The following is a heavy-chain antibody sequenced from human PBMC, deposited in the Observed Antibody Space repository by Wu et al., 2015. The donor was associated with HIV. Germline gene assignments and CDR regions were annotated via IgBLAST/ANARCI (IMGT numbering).Heavy chain of an antibody. V-gene: IGHV1-24*01. J-gene: IGHJ4*02. Sequence: QVQLVQSGAEVKKPGASVKVSCKVSGHTLTDVPVHWVRQAPGKGLEWMGGFDPEDVKTIYAQRFQGRVTMTADTSTDTAYMELTRLTPEDTAIYYCATSLEVSGFDYWGQGSLVTVSS. CDR2: FDPEDVKT. D-gene: IGHD3-16*01. CDR1: GHTLTDVP. CDR3: ATSLEVSGFDY.